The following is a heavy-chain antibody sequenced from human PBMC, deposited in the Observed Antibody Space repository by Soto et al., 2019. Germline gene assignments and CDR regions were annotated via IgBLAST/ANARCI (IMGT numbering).Heavy chain of an antibody. CDR3: AIGAQQIEGPPIPYYDAFDI. J-gene: IGHJ3*02. D-gene: IGHD2-8*01. V-gene: IGHV1-69*13. CDR2: IIPIFGTA. CDR1: GGTFSSYA. Sequence: GASVKVSCKASGGTFSSYAISWVRQAPGQGLEWMGGIIPIFGTANYAQKFQGRVTITADESTSTAYMELSSLRSEDTAVYYCAIGAQQIEGPPIPYYDAFDIWGQGTMVTVSS.